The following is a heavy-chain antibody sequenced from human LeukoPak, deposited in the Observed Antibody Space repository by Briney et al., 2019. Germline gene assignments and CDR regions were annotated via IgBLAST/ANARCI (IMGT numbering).Heavy chain of an antibody. D-gene: IGHD3-22*01. V-gene: IGHV3-66*01. CDR3: TREDYYAGPFDP. CDR2: IYSGGST. Sequence: GRSLRLSCAASGFTVSGNYMSWVRHAPGKWLEWVSVIYSGGSTYYADSVKGRFTISRHNSKNTLFFQMVSPQPEDTACSFWTREDYYAGPFDPWGQGTLVTVSS. CDR1: GFTVSGNY. J-gene: IGHJ5*02.